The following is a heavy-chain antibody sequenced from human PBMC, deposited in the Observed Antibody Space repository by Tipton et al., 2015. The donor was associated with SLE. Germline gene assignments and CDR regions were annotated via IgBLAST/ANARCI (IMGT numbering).Heavy chain of an antibody. CDR2: IYSGGST. D-gene: IGHD1-26*01. V-gene: IGHV3-66*01. CDR1: GFTVSSNY. CDR3: ARDKGSRSYNYYYYYYGMDV. Sequence: SLRLSCAASGFTVSSNYMSWVRQAPGKGLEWVSVIYSGGSTFYADSVKGRFTISRDNSKNTLYLQMNSLRAEDTAVYYCARDKGSRSYNYYYYYYGMDVWGQGTTVTVSS. J-gene: IGHJ6*02.